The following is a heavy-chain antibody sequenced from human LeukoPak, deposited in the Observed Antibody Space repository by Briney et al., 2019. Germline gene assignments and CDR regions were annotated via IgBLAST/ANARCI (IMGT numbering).Heavy chain of an antibody. Sequence: PAGSLRLSCAASGFTFTRDWMTWVRQAPGKGLEWVANIKQDGSEKYYVDSVKGRFTISRDNARNSLYLQMNSLRAEDSAVYYCARGQVPGNYWGQGTLVTVPS. D-gene: IGHD3-10*01. CDR2: IKQDGSEK. CDR3: ARGQVPGNY. CDR1: GFTFTRDW. J-gene: IGHJ4*02. V-gene: IGHV3-7*05.